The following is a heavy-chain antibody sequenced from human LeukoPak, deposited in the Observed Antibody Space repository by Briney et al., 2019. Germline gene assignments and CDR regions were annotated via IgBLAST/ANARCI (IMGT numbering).Heavy chain of an antibody. CDR1: GYSFSTYW. CDR2: IYPGDTDT. J-gene: IGHJ4*02. Sequence: KRGESLKISCKGSGYSFSTYWIAWVRQMPGKGLEWRGIIYPGDTDTRYSPSFQGQVTISADKSISTAYLQWSSLKASDSAIYYCARRQREWLNRPLDYWGQGTLVTVSS. V-gene: IGHV5-51*01. D-gene: IGHD6-19*01. CDR3: ARRQREWLNRPLDY.